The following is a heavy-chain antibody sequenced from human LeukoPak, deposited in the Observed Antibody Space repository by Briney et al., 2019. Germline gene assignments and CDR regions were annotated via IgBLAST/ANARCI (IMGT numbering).Heavy chain of an antibody. J-gene: IGHJ4*02. V-gene: IGHV3-23*01. CDR1: GFTFSSYA. D-gene: IGHD2-2*01. CDR2: ISASGGSA. Sequence: GGSLRLSCAASGFTFSSYAMGWVRQAPGKGMEWVSAISASGGSAYFADSVKGRFTISRDNAENTLYLQMNSLRAEDTAVYYCAGRSVGSTSFDYWGQGTLVIVSS. CDR3: AGRSVGSTSFDY.